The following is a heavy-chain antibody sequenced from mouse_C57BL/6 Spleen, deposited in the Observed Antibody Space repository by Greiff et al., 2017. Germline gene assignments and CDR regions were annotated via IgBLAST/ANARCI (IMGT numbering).Heavy chain of an antibody. V-gene: IGHV5-9*01. D-gene: IGHD3-2*02. CDR1: GFTFSSYT. Sequence: EVKLQESGGGLVKPGGSLKLSCAASGFTFSSYTMSWVRQTPEKRLEWVATISGGGGNTYYPDSVKGRFTISRDNAKNTLYLQMSSLRSEDTALYYCARHLTAQATGAWFAYWGQGTLVTVSA. J-gene: IGHJ3*01. CDR3: ARHLTAQATGAWFAY. CDR2: ISGGGGNT.